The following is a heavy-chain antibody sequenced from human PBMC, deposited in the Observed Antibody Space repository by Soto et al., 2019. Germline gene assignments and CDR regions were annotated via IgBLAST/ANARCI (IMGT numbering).Heavy chain of an antibody. V-gene: IGHV4-59*01. CDR3: ARVLLWFGELPYFDY. J-gene: IGHJ4*02. Sequence: SETLSITCTVSGGSISSYYGSWIGQPPGKGLEWIGYIYYSGSTNYNPSLKSRVTISVDTSKNQFSLKLSSVTAADTAVYYCARVLLWFGELPYFDYWGQGTLVTVSS. CDR1: GGSISSYY. CDR2: IYYSGST. D-gene: IGHD3-10*01.